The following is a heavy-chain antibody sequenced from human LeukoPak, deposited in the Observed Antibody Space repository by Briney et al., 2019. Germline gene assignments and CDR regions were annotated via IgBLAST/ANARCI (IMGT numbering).Heavy chain of an antibody. J-gene: IGHJ4*02. D-gene: IGHD2-15*01. CDR2: ISGSGGST. V-gene: IGHV3-23*01. Sequence: PGGSLRLSCAASGFTFSSYAMSWVRQAPEKGLEWVSAISGSGGSTYYADSVKGRFTISRDNSKNTPYLQMNSLRAEDTAVYYCAKVSDIVVMVGATIDYWGQGTLVTVSS. CDR3: AKVSDIVVMVGATIDY. CDR1: GFTFSSYA.